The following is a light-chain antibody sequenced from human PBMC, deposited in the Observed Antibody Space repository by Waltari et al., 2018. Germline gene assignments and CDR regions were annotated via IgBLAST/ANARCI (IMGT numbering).Light chain of an antibody. CDR1: QGISNS. J-gene: IGKJ3*01. CDR2: AAS. Sequence: DIQMTQSPHSLSASVGDRVTITCRASQGISNSLAWFQQKAGKAPTLLLYAASRLESVAPSRFSGSGSGTDYTLTISSLQPEDFATYYCQQYHNTPFTFGPGTKVDIK. CDR3: QQYHNTPFT. V-gene: IGKV1-NL1*01.